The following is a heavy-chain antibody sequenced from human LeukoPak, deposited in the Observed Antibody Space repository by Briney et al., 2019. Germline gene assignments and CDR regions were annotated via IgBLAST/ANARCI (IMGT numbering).Heavy chain of an antibody. D-gene: IGHD2-21*01. CDR2: ISYDGSNK. CDR3: ASGLASGSVSGAFDI. J-gene: IGHJ3*02. V-gene: IGHV3-30*04. Sequence: GGSLRLSCAASGFTFSSYAMHWVRQAPGKGLEWVAVISYDGSNKYYADSVKGRFTISRDNSENTLYLQMNSLRAEDTAVYYCASGLASGSVSGAFDIWGQGTMVTVSS. CDR1: GFTFSSYA.